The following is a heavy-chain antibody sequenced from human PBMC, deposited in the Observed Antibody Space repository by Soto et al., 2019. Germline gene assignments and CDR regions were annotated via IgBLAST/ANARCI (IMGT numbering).Heavy chain of an antibody. Sequence: QVQLVQSGAEVKKPGSSVKVSCKASGGTFSSYTISWVRQAPGQGLEWMGRIIPILGIANYAQKCQGRVTITAGQSTSTADMELSSLRSEDTAVYYCASRNRPNRVYELHFDYWGQGTLVTVSS. CDR3: ASRNRPNRVYELHFDY. D-gene: IGHD6-6*01. CDR1: GGTFSSYT. J-gene: IGHJ4*02. V-gene: IGHV1-69*02. CDR2: IIPILGIA.